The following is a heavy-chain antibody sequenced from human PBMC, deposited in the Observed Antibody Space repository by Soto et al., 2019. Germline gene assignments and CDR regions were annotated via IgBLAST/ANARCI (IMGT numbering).Heavy chain of an antibody. Sequence: QVQLVQSGGEVKKPGSSVKVSCSVSGGTFTTYTFSWVRQAPGQGLEWMGSIIPLLGITNYAQKFQGRVTIIGDKSTNTACRELGTLIADDTAIFSCATDNYPVVVRAAPGVGAFDIWGQGTMVIVAA. CDR2: IIPLLGIT. CDR1: GGTFTTYT. CDR3: ATDNYPVVVRAAPGVGAFDI. D-gene: IGHD2-15*01. V-gene: IGHV1-69*08. J-gene: IGHJ3*02.